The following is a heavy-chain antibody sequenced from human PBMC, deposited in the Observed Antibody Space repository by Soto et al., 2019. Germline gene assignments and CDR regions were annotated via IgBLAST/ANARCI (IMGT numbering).Heavy chain of an antibody. J-gene: IGHJ4*02. Sequence: GGSLRLSCAASGFTFSSYGMHWVRQAPGKGLEWVAVIPYDGSNKYYADSVKGRFTISRDNSKNTLYLQMNSLRAEDTAVYYCAKDLAGSRFDYWGQGTLVTVSS. CDR2: IPYDGSNK. CDR1: GFTFSSYG. D-gene: IGHD1-26*01. CDR3: AKDLAGSRFDY. V-gene: IGHV3-30*18.